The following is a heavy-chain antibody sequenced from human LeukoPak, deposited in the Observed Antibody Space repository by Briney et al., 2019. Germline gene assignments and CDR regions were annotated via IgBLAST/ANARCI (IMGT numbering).Heavy chain of an antibody. D-gene: IGHD3-22*01. Sequence: PSETLSLTCTVSGASISSFYWSWIRQPAGKGLEFIGRTYNDGRTDYNPSLKSRVTMSVDRSKNQLSLKLSSVTAADTALYYCARDLIGGSSGFYDSWGQGTLVTVSS. CDR3: ARDLIGGSSGFYDS. J-gene: IGHJ4*02. CDR2: TYNDGRT. V-gene: IGHV4-4*07. CDR1: GASISSFY.